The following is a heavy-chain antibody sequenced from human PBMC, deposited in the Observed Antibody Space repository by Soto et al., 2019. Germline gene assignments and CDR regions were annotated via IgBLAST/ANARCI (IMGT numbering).Heavy chain of an antibody. CDR3: AREGDVTVYDSDSYYFYGMDV. J-gene: IGHJ6*02. CDR1: GYTFTSSD. V-gene: IGHV1-8*01. D-gene: IGHD3-10*01. Sequence: QVQLVQSGAEVKKPGASVKVSCKASGYTFTSSDINCVRQAPGQGLEWLGWMNPNTGNSGFAQKFQGRVTITSDTSISTSHMELSSLRSEDSAVYYCAREGDVTVYDSDSYYFYGMDVWGQGTTVTVSS. CDR2: MNPNTGNS.